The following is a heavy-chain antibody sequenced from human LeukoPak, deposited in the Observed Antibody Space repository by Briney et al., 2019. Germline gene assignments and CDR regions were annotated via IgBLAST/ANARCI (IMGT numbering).Heavy chain of an antibody. CDR3: ARIGGGWYGGFDY. D-gene: IGHD6-19*01. V-gene: IGHV4-59*12. Sequence: SETLSLTCTVSGGSISSYYWSWIRQPPGKGLEWIGYIYYSGSTNYNPSLKSRVTISVDTSKNQFSLKLSSVTAADTALYYCARIGGGWYGGFDYWGQGTLVTVSS. CDR2: IYYSGST. CDR1: GGSISSYY. J-gene: IGHJ4*02.